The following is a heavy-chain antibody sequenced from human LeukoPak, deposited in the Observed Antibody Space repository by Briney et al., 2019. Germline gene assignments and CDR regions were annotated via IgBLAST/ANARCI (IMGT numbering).Heavy chain of an antibody. CDR2: MNPNSGNT. CDR1: GYTFTSYD. V-gene: IGHV1-8*01. J-gene: IGHJ6*03. CDR3: ARTSLYDFWSENYYMDV. D-gene: IGHD3-3*01. Sequence: ASVKVSCKASGYTFTSYDINWVRQATGQGLEWMGWMNPNSGNTGYAQKLQGRVTMTRNTSIRTAYMELSSLRSEDTAVYYCARTSLYDFWSENYYMDVWGKGTTVTVSS.